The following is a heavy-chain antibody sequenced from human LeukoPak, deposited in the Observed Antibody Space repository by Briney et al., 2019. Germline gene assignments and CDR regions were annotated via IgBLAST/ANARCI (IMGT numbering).Heavy chain of an antibody. CDR2: IHASGGRT. CDR3: ARAGSASRYDY. D-gene: IGHD6-13*01. CDR1: GFTFNTYT. V-gene: IGHV3-23*01. Sequence: GGSLRLSCAASGFTFNTYTMGWVRQAPGKGLEWVSDIHASGGRTFYADSVKGRSAISRDNSKNTLFLQMNSLRAEDTALYYCARAGSASRYDYWGQGTLVTVSS. J-gene: IGHJ4*02.